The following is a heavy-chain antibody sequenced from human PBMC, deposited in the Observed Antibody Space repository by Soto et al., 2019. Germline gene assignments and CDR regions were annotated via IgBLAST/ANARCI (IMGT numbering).Heavy chain of an antibody. D-gene: IGHD6-13*01. CDR2: ISSSSSYI. V-gene: IGHV3-21*01. CDR3: AREPEGIAAAGTCY. CDR1: GFPFSSYS. J-gene: IGHJ4*02. Sequence: GGSLRLSCSASGFPFSSYSMNWVRQAPGKGLEWVSSISSSSSYIYYADSVKGRFTISRDNAKNSLYLQMNSLRAEDTAVYYCAREPEGIAAAGTCYWGQGTLVTVSS.